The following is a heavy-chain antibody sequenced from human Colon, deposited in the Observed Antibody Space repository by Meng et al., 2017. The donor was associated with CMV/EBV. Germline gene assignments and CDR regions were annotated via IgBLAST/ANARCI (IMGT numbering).Heavy chain of an antibody. Sequence: GESLKISCVASNFIFSDCAIHWVRQAPGKGLEWVGRIRSRANFLATAYAESLNGRFTVSRDDSTDTAYLHLDNLKAEDTAVYYCARGGGGVPATIPGVIAFWGQGTLVTVSS. CDR2: IRSRANFLAT. CDR1: NFIFSDCA. J-gene: IGHJ4*02. V-gene: IGHV3-73*01. D-gene: IGHD4/OR15-4a*01. CDR3: ARGGGGVPATIPGVIAF.